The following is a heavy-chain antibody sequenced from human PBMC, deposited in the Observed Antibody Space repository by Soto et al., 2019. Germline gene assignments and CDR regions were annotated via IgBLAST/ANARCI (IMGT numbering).Heavy chain of an antibody. Sequence: GGSLRLSCAASGFTFSSYWMSWVRQAPGKGLEWVANIKQDGSEKYYVDSVKGRFTISRDNAKNSLYLQMNSLRAEDKAVYYCARDAYCSSTSCYTGGAYYYYYGMEVWGQGTTVTVS. CDR2: IKQDGSEK. D-gene: IGHD2-2*02. V-gene: IGHV3-7*01. CDR1: GFTFSSYW. CDR3: ARDAYCSSTSCYTGGAYYYYYGMEV. J-gene: IGHJ6*02.